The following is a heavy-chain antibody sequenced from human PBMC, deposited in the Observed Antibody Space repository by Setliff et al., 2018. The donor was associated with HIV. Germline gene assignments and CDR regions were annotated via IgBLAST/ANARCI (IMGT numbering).Heavy chain of an antibody. CDR2: IYHSGST. J-gene: IGHJ4*02. V-gene: IGHV4-38-2*01. CDR3: ARCAYYNFWSGYYCDY. D-gene: IGHD3-3*01. Sequence: PSETLSLTCAVSGYSISSGFYWGWIRQPPGKGLEWIGTIYHSGSTYYNPSLKSRVTISVDTSKNQFSLKVSSVTAADTAVYYCARCAYYNFWSGYYCDYWGQGTLVTVSS. CDR1: GYSISSGFY.